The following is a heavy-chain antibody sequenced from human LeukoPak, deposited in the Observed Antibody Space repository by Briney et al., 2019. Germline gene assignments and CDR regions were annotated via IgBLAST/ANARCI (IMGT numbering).Heavy chain of an antibody. CDR3: RRIRLGSGFQVDY. CDR1: GFTFSSYG. Sequence: GRSLRLSCAASGFTFSSYGMHWVRQAPGKGLEWVALIWNDGSIEYYADSVKGRFTISRDNSKNTLYLQMNSLRAEDTAVYYCRRIRLGSGFQVDYWGQGTLVTVSS. D-gene: IGHD3-22*01. V-gene: IGHV3-33*08. J-gene: IGHJ4*02. CDR2: IWNDGSIE.